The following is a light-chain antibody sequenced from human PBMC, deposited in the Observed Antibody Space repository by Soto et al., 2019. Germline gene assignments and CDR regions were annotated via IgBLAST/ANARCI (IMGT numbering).Light chain of an antibody. V-gene: IGKV1-5*03. CDR3: EQYSTFPYT. CDR1: QSVSNW. Sequence: DIQMTQSPCTLSASVGDRVTITCRASQSVSNWLAWYQQKPGKAPNLLIYKTSDLESGVPSRFSGSGSGTEFTLTISSLQPDDFAPYYCEQYSTFPYTLGQGTKLEI. CDR2: KTS. J-gene: IGKJ2*01.